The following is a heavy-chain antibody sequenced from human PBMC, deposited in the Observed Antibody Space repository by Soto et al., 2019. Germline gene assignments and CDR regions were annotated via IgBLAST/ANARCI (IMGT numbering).Heavy chain of an antibody. J-gene: IGHJ4*02. CDR2: ISGIGGST. D-gene: IGHD6-13*01. Sequence: EVQLLESGGGLVQPGGSLRLSCAASGFTFTDYALSWVRQAPGKGPEWGATISGIGGSTYLADSVKGRLSISRDNSKDTVSVLMNSLRAEDTAVYLCARGSSGYISSWYYFDYWGRGTLVTVSS. CDR1: GFTFTDYA. V-gene: IGHV3-23*01. CDR3: ARGSSGYISSWYYFDY.